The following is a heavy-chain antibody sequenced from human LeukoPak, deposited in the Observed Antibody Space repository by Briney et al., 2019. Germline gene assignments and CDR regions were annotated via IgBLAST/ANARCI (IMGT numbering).Heavy chain of an antibody. CDR2: IIPILGIA. CDR1: GGTFSSYA. Sequence: ASVKVSCKASGGTFSSYAISWVRQAPGQGLEWMGRIIPILGIANYAQKFQGRVTITADKSTSTAYMELSSLRSEDTAVYYCARDEVPFGYCSSTSCYVSSYGMDVWGQGTTVTVSS. D-gene: IGHD2-2*03. J-gene: IGHJ6*02. V-gene: IGHV1-69*04. CDR3: ARDEVPFGYCSSTSCYVSSYGMDV.